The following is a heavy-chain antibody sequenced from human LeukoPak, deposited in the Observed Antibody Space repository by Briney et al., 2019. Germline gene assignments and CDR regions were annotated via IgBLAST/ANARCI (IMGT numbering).Heavy chain of an antibody. V-gene: IGHV3-48*03. D-gene: IGHD3-10*02. CDR2: ITWDGSSI. CDR3: AELGITMIGGV. Sequence: GGSLRLSCAASGFTFSSYEMNWVRQAPGKGLEWVSFITWDGSSISYADSVKGRFTISRDNAKNSLYLQMNSLRAEDTAVYYCAELGITMIGGVWGKGTTVTISS. CDR1: GFTFSSYE. J-gene: IGHJ6*04.